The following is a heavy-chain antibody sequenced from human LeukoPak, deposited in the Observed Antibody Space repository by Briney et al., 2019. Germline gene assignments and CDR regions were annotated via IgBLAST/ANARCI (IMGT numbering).Heavy chain of an antibody. CDR2: ISSSSSTI. D-gene: IGHD3-3*01. CDR3: ARDPGSPLENDYDFWSGYYTGGP. V-gene: IGHV3-48*01. Sequence: PGGSLRLSCAASGFTFSSYSMNWVRQAPGKGLEWVSYISSSSSTIYYADSVKGRFTISRDNAKNSLYLQMNSLRAEDTAVYYCARDPGSPLENDYDFWSGYYTGGPWGQGTLVTVSS. J-gene: IGHJ5*02. CDR1: GFTFSSYS.